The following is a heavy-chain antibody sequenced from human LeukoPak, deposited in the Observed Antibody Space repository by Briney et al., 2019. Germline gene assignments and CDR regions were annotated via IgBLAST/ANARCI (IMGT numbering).Heavy chain of an antibody. CDR3: ANPAREAVAVHYGMDV. Sequence: PGGSLRLSCAASRFFFSSYAMHWVRQAPGKGLEWLAVISSDGTNKYYADSVKGRFTISRDNSKNTLYLQMNSLRVEDTAVYYCANPAREAVAVHYGMDVWGQGTTVTVSS. D-gene: IGHD6-19*01. CDR2: ISSDGTNK. CDR1: RFFFSSYA. J-gene: IGHJ6*02. V-gene: IGHV3-30-3*01.